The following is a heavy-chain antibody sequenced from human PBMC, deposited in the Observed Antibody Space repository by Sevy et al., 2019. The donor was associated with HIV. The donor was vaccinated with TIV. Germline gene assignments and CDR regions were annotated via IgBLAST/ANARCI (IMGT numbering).Heavy chain of an antibody. J-gene: IGHJ4*02. Sequence: GGSLRLSCAASGFTFDDYAMHWVRQAPGKGLEWVSGISWNSGSIGYADSVKGRFTISRDNAKNSLYLQMNSLRAEDTALDYCATDTSLPIAAAGSYFDYWGQGTLVTVSS. CDR3: ATDTSLPIAAAGSYFDY. D-gene: IGHD6-13*01. CDR1: GFTFDDYA. V-gene: IGHV3-9*01. CDR2: ISWNSGSI.